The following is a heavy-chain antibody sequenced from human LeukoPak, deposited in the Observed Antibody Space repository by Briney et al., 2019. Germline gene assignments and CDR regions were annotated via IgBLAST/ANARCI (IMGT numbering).Heavy chain of an antibody. V-gene: IGHV3-30*18. J-gene: IGHJ5*02. CDR2: ISYDGSNK. CDR3: AKSSMSGWYGPNWFDP. Sequence: GRSLRLSCAASGFTFSSYGMHWVRQAPGKGLEWVAVISYDGSNKYYADSVKGRFTISRDNSKNTLYLQMNSLRAEDTAVYYCAKSSMSGWYGPNWFDPWGQGTLVTVSS. D-gene: IGHD6-19*01. CDR1: GFTFSSYG.